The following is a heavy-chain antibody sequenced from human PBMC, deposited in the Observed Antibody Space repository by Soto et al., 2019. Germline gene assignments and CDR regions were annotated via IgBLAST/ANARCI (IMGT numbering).Heavy chain of an antibody. Sequence: SQTLSLTCAISGDSVSSNSAAWNWIRQSPSRDLEWLGRTYYRSKWYNDYAVSVKSRITINPDTSKNQFSLQLNSVTPEDTAVYYCARDRFQVGATKTYYYGMDVWGQGTTVTVSS. CDR3: ARDRFQVGATKTYYYGMDV. CDR2: TYYRSKWYN. J-gene: IGHJ6*02. CDR1: GDSVSSNSAA. D-gene: IGHD1-26*01. V-gene: IGHV6-1*01.